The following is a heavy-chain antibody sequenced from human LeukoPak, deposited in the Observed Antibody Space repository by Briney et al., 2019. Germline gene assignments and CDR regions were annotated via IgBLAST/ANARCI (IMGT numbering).Heavy chain of an antibody. CDR2: INHSGST. CDR3: ARGRGLYYYGSGSRRNHFDY. Sequence: PSETLSLTCAVYGGSFSGYYWSWIRQPPGKGLEWIGEINHSGSTNYNPSLKSRVTISVDTSKNQFSLKLSSVTAADTAVYYCARGRGLYYYGSGSRRNHFDYWGQGTLVTVSS. CDR1: GGSFSGYY. J-gene: IGHJ4*02. D-gene: IGHD3-10*01. V-gene: IGHV4-34*01.